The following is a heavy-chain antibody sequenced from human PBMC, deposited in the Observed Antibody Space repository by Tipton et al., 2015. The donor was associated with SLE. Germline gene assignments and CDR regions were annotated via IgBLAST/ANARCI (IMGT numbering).Heavy chain of an antibody. CDR1: GFTFRTYV. V-gene: IGHV3-30*03. J-gene: IGHJ3*02. Sequence: SLRLSCGASGFTFRTYVMHWVRQAPGRGLEWVAVISYDGKNKYYQESLKGRFTISRDNSENTLYLHMNSLRAEDTAVYSCARASRIQLWLRSAFDIWGQGTMVTVSS. CDR2: ISYDGKNK. CDR3: ARASRIQLWLRSAFDI. D-gene: IGHD5-18*01.